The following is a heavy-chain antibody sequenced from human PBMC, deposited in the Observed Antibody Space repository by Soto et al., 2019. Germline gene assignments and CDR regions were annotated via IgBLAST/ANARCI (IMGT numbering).Heavy chain of an antibody. CDR2: IYYSGST. D-gene: IGHD3-10*01. CDR1: GGYIISSSCY. CDR3: ARGEILLWFGGGKYGMDV. V-gene: IGHV4-39*01. J-gene: IGHJ6*02. Sequence: PSETLSVTSTVAGGYIISSSCYWGWIQKPPGKGLEWIGSIYYSGSTYYNPSLKSRVTISVDTSKNQFSLKLSSVTAADTAVYYCARGEILLWFGGGKYGMDVWGQGTTVTVSS.